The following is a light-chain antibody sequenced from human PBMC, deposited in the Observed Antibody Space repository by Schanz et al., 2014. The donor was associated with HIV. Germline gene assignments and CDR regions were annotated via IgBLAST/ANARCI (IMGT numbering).Light chain of an antibody. CDR3: HSSDGLSLGV. CDR1: SGSIGSNY. V-gene: IGLV6-57*04. Sequence: NFMLTQPHSVSESPGETVVISCTRSSGSIGSNYVHWYQQRPGTAPTTIIYEDNHRPSGVPDRFSGSIDRSSNSASLIISRLETDDEADYFCHSSDGLSLGVFGGGTKLTVL. J-gene: IGLJ3*02. CDR2: EDN.